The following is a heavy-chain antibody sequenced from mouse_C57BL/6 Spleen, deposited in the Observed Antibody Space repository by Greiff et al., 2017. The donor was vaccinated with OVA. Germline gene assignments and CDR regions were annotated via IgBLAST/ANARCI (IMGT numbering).Heavy chain of an antibody. D-gene: IGHD2-3*01. CDR3: ARLGDGYYPFDY. J-gene: IGHJ2*01. V-gene: IGHV1-50*01. Sequence: VQLQQSGAELVKPGASVKLSCKASGYTFTSYWMQWVKQRPGQGLEWIGEIDPSDSYTNSNQKFKGKATLTVDTSSSTAYMQLSSLTSEDSAVYYCARLGDGYYPFDYWGQGTTLTVSS. CDR2: IDPSDSYT. CDR1: GYTFTSYW.